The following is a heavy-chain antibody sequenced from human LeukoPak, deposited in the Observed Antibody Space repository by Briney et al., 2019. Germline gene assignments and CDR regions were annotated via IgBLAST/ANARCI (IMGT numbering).Heavy chain of an antibody. CDR3: ARDDSSGYYSEY. Sequence: PSETLSLTCTVSGGSISSSSYYWGWIRQPPGKGLERIGSIYYSGSTYYNPSLKSRVTISVDTSQNQFSLKLSSVTAADTAVYYCARDDSSGYYSEYWGQGTLVTVSS. D-gene: IGHD3-22*01. V-gene: IGHV4-39*07. CDR1: GGSISSSSYY. J-gene: IGHJ4*02. CDR2: IYYSGST.